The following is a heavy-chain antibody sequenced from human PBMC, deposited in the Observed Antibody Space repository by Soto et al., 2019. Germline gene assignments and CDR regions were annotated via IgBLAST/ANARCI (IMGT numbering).Heavy chain of an antibody. CDR2: ISAYNGNT. Sequence: ASVKVSCKASGYTFTSYGISWVRQAPGQGPEWMGWISAYNGNTNYAQKLQGRVTMTTDTSTSTAYMELRSLRSDDTAVYYCARGVSGYSGYDFPYYYYYGMDVWGQGTTVTVSS. V-gene: IGHV1-18*04. CDR3: ARGVSGYSGYDFPYYYYYGMDV. J-gene: IGHJ6*02. CDR1: GYTFTSYG. D-gene: IGHD5-12*01.